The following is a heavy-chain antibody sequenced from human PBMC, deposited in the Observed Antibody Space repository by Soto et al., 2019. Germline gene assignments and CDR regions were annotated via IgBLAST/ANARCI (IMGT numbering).Heavy chain of an antibody. V-gene: IGHV2-5*02. CDR2: IFWDDDK. Sequence: QITLKESGPTLVKPTQTLTVTCTFSGFSLSTSGVAVGWVRQPQEKALEWLALIFWDDDKRYSPSLKSRLTITRDTSKNHVVLTMANMDPVDTATYYCARLLYGSGSYQFDYWGQGTLVTVSS. D-gene: IGHD3-10*01. CDR1: GFSLSTSGVA. CDR3: ARLLYGSGSYQFDY. J-gene: IGHJ4*02.